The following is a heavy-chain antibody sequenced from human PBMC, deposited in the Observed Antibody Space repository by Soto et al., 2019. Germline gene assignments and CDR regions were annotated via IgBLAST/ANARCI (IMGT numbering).Heavy chain of an antibody. J-gene: IGHJ6*02. V-gene: IGHV5-51*01. CDR2: IYPGDSDT. CDR3: ARHLYVEMATIVPYYYYGMDV. D-gene: IGHD5-12*01. Sequence: GESLKISCKGSGYSFTSYWIGWVRQMPGKGLEWMGIIYPGDSDTRYSPSFQGQVTTSPAKSTSTAYLQWRSLKASDTAMYYCARHLYVEMATIVPYYYYGMDVWGQGTTVTVSS. CDR1: GYSFTSYW.